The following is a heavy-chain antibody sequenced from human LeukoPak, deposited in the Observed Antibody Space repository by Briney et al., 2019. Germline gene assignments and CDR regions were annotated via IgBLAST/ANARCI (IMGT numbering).Heavy chain of an antibody. V-gene: IGHV3-48*03. CDR1: GFTFSSYE. CDR2: ISSSGSTI. D-gene: IGHD3-22*01. CDR3: ARDGGYYDSSGYYYGYYFDY. Sequence: GGSLRLSCAASGFTFSSYEMNWVRQAPGKGLEWVSYISSSGSTIYYADSVKGRFTISRDNAKNSLYLQMNSLRAEDTAVYYCARDGGYYDSSGYYYGYYFDYWGQGTLVIVSS. J-gene: IGHJ4*02.